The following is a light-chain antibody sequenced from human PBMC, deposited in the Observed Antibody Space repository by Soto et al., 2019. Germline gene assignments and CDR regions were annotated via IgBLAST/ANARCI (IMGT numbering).Light chain of an antibody. CDR1: RDIGPW. CDR2: DAA. V-gene: IGKV1-5*01. Sequence: DIQMTQSPSTLSASVGDRVTITCRASRDIGPWLAWYQQKPGKAPKLLISDAASLQSGVPSRFSGDRSGTEFTLTINRLQAEDVATYFCQQFRNSWTFGQGTRVEIK. J-gene: IGKJ1*01. CDR3: QQFRNSWT.